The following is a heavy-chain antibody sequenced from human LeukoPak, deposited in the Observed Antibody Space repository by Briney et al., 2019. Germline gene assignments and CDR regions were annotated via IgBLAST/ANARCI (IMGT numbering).Heavy chain of an antibody. D-gene: IGHD6-19*01. V-gene: IGHV3-11*01. CDR3: AREVKQWLVTNYFDY. CDR1: GFTFSDYY. Sequence: PGGSLRLSCAASGFTFSDYYMSWIRQAPGKGLEWVSYISSSGSTIYYADSVKGRFTISRDNAKNSLYLQMNSLRAEDTAVYYCAREVKQWLVTNYFDYWGQGTLVTVSS. J-gene: IGHJ4*02. CDR2: ISSSGSTI.